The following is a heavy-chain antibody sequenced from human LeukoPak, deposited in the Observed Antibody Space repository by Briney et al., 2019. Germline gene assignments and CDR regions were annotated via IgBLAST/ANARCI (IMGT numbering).Heavy chain of an antibody. CDR3: ARGVRVRVVVPAALSYYYYMDV. CDR2: MNPNSGNT. Sequence: ASVKVSCKASGYTFTSHDINWVRQATGQGLEWMGWMNPNSGNTGYAQKFQGRVTMTRNTSISTAYMELSSLRSEDTAVYYCARGVRVRVVVPAALSYYYYMDVWGKGTTVTVSS. D-gene: IGHD2-2*01. J-gene: IGHJ6*03. CDR1: GYTFTSHD. V-gene: IGHV1-8*01.